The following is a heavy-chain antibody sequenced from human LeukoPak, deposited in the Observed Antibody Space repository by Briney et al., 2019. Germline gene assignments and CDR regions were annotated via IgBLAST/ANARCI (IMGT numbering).Heavy chain of an antibody. D-gene: IGHD3-22*01. Sequence: ASVKVSCKASGYTFTSYGISWVRRAPGQGLEWMGWISAYNGNTNYAQKLQGRVTMTTDTSTSTAYMELRSLRSDDTAVYYCARDDYYDSSGYSQDPWGQGTLVTVSS. CDR1: GYTFTSYG. J-gene: IGHJ5*02. CDR3: ARDDYYDSSGYSQDP. V-gene: IGHV1-18*01. CDR2: ISAYNGNT.